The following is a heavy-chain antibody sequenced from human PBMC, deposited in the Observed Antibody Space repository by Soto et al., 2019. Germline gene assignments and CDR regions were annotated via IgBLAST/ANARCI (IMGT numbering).Heavy chain of an antibody. D-gene: IGHD3-10*01. Sequence: SETLSLTCTVSGGSISSSSYYWGWIRQPPGKGLEWIGSIYYSGSTYYNPSLKSRVTISVDTSKNQFSLKLSSLTAADTAVYYCARRGSGSYSGYWGQGTLVTVS. CDR2: IYYSGST. J-gene: IGHJ4*02. CDR3: ARRGSGSYSGY. CDR1: GGSISSSSYY. V-gene: IGHV4-39*01.